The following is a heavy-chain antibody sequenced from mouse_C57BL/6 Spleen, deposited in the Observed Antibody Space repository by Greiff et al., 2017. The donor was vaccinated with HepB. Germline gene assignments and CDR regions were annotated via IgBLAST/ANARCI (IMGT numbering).Heavy chain of an antibody. CDR1: GFTFSSYA. J-gene: IGHJ4*01. D-gene: IGHD2-5*01. V-gene: IGHV5-9-1*02. CDR2: ISSGGDYI. CDR3: TRDRYSNYDYAMDY. Sequence: EVHLVESGEGLVKPGGSLKLSCAASGFTFSSYAMSWVRQTPEKRLEWVAYISSGGDYIYYADTVKGRFTISRDNARNTLYLQMSSLKSEDTAIYYCTRDRYSNYDYAMDYWGQGTSVTVSS.